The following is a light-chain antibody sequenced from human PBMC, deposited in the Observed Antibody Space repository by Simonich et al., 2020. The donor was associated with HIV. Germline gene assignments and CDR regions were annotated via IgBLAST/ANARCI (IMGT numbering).Light chain of an antibody. CDR2: EDR. CDR1: KLGDKY. CDR3: YSTDSSGNPV. J-gene: IGLJ2*01. Sequence: SYELTQPPSVSVSPGQTASITCFGDKLGDKYACWYQQKPGQSPVLVIYEDRKRHSGIPERFSSSSSGTMATLTISGAQVEDEADYYCYSTDSSGNPVFGGGTKLTVL. V-gene: IGLV3-10*01.